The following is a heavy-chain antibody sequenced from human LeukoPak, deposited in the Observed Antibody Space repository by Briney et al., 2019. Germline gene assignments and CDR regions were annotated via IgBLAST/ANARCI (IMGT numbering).Heavy chain of an antibody. Sequence: SETLSLTCTVSGGSISSSSYYWGWIRQPPGKGLEWIGSIYYSGSTYYNPSLKSRVTISVDTSKNQFSLKLSSVTAADTAVYYCARHPHRSLDYWGQGTLVTVSS. CDR1: GGSISSSSYY. CDR2: IYYSGST. J-gene: IGHJ4*02. V-gene: IGHV4-39*01. CDR3: ARHPHRSLDY.